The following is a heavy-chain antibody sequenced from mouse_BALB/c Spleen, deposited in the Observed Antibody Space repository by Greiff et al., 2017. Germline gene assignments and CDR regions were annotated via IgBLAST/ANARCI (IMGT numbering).Heavy chain of an antibody. D-gene: IGHD2-1*01. V-gene: IGHV1-26*01. Sequence: EVQLQQSGPELVKPGASVKISCKASGYSFTGYYMHWVKQSHVKSLEWIGRINPYNGATSYNQNFKDKASLTVDKSSSTAYMELHSLTSEDSAVYYCARDDGKGGFAYWGQGTLVTVSA. J-gene: IGHJ3*01. CDR2: INPYNGAT. CDR1: GYSFTGYY. CDR3: ARDDGKGGFAY.